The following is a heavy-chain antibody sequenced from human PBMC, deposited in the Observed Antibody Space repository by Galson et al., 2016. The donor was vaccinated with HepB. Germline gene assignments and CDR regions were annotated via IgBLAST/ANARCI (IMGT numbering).Heavy chain of an antibody. J-gene: IGHJ4*02. Sequence: SLRLSCATSGFTYSTYWMHWVRKTQGKGLVWVSLINSDGSDTIYPDSVKGRFTFSRDNAKNTLYLQMNSLRVEDTAVYYCARGRLPTSYRGLAYWGQGTLVTVSS. D-gene: IGHD2-15*01. V-gene: IGHV3-74*01. CDR1: GFTYSTYW. CDR2: INSDGSDT. CDR3: ARGRLPTSYRGLAY.